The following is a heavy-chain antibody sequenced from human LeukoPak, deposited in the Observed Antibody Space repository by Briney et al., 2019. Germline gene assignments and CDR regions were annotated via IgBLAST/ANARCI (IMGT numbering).Heavy chain of an antibody. J-gene: IGHJ4*02. CDR2: ISSSGSTT. Sequence: GGSLRLSCAASGFTFSDYYMSWIRQAPGKGLEWVSYISSSGSTTYYADSVKGRFTISRDNSKNTLYLQMNSLRAEDTAVYYCAKAQYYYDSSGYPRFDYWGQGTLVTVSS. D-gene: IGHD3-22*01. CDR3: AKAQYYYDSSGYPRFDY. CDR1: GFTFSDYY. V-gene: IGHV3-11*01.